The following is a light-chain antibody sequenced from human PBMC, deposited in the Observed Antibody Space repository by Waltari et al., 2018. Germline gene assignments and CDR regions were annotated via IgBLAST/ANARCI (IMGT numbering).Light chain of an antibody. CDR1: QSINTF. J-gene: IGKJ1*01. CDR2: GAS. Sequence: DIQMTQSPASLSAAVGDTVPITCRASQSINTFLTWYQQKPGKAPNLIIYGASNLLRGVSSRFSGSGSGTDFSLTITSLQPEDFATYYCHQNYNSPRTFGQGTKVHIK. V-gene: IGKV1-39*01. CDR3: HQNYNSPRT.